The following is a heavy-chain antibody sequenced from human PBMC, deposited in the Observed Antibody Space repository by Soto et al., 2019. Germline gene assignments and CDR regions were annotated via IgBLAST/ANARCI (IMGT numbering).Heavy chain of an antibody. CDR1: GFTFSSYS. Sequence: EVQLVESGGGLVKPGGSLRLSCAASGFTFSSYSMNWVRQAPGKGLEWVSSISRSSNYIYYADSVKGRFTISRDNAKNSLYLQMNSLRAEDTAVYYCASGGAIFGVVTNQGDAFDIWGQGTMITVSS. CDR2: ISRSSNYI. V-gene: IGHV3-21*01. D-gene: IGHD3-3*01. J-gene: IGHJ3*02. CDR3: ASGGAIFGVVTNQGDAFDI.